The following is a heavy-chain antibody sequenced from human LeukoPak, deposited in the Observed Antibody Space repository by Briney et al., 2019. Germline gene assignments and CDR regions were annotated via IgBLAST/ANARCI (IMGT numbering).Heavy chain of an antibody. D-gene: IGHD3-3*01. CDR2: IYYSGST. V-gene: IGHV4-31*03. CDR1: GGSISSGGYY. Sequence: SETLSLTCTVSGGSISSGGYYWSWIRQHPGKGLEWIVYIYYSGSTYYNPSLKSRVTISVDTSKNQFSLKLSSVTAADTAVYYCARDYLTPDFPLYYYGMDVWGQGTTVTVSS. J-gene: IGHJ6*02. CDR3: ARDYLTPDFPLYYYGMDV.